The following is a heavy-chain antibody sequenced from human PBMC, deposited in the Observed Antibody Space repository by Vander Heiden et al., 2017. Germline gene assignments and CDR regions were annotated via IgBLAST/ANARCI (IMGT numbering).Heavy chain of an antibody. CDR2: IWNDGSNK. CDR1: GFTFSSYG. CDR3: ARDDKTGKGIYYYYYGMDV. J-gene: IGHJ6*02. V-gene: IGHV3-33*01. D-gene: IGHD1-1*01. Sequence: QVQLVESGGGVVQPGRSLRLSCAASGFTFSSYGMQWVRQAPGKGVEWVAVIWNDGSNKYDADSGKGRFTIARDNSKNTLYLQMNSLRAEDTAVYYCARDDKTGKGIYYYYYGMDVWGQGTTVTVSS.